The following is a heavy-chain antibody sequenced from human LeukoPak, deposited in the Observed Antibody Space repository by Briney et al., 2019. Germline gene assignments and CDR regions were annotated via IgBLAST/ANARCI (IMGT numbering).Heavy chain of an antibody. CDR2: IRGSGSST. D-gene: IGHD5-12*01. Sequence: PGGSLRLSCAASGFTFNIYAMNWVRQASGKGLEWVSTIRGSGSSTYYADSVKGRFTISRDNSKNTLYLQMNSLRAEDTAVYFCAKDQHGYDKPIDYWGQGTLVTVSS. V-gene: IGHV3-23*01. CDR1: GFTFNIYA. J-gene: IGHJ4*02. CDR3: AKDQHGYDKPIDY.